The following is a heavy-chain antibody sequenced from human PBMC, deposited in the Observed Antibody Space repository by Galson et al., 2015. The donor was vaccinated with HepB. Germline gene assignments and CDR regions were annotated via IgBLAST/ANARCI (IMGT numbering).Heavy chain of an antibody. CDR2: ISTSSSTI. J-gene: IGHJ4*02. CDR1: GFTLSSYS. D-gene: IGHD1-26*01. Sequence: SLRLSCAASGFTLSSYSMNWVRQAPGKGLGWVSYISTSSSTIYYADSVKGRFTISRDNAKNSLYLRMNSLRAEDTAVYYCARAYSGSYRIGDFWGQGTLVTVSS. V-gene: IGHV3-48*04. CDR3: ARAYSGSYRIGDF.